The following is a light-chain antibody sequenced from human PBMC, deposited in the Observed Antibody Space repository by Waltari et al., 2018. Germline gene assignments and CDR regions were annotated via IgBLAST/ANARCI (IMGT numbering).Light chain of an antibody. V-gene: IGKV3-15*01. Sequence: EIVMTQSPTTLSVSPVDTATLPCRASQSVAVNLAWYQQKPGQPPRLFIYGPSTRATGVPARFSGSGSGTEFTLTISSLQSEDFAVYYCQQYNNWPLTFGGGTKVEIK. CDR1: QSVAVN. CDR3: QQYNNWPLT. CDR2: GPS. J-gene: IGKJ4*01.